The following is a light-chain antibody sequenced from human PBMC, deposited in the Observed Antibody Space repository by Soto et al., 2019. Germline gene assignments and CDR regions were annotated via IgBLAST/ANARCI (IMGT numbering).Light chain of an antibody. CDR2: DAS. CDR3: QQYDNLPTWT. J-gene: IGKJ1*01. Sequence: DIQMTQSPSTLSASVGDRVTITCRASQSISSRLAWYQQKPGKAPKLLIYDASNLETGVPSRFSGSGSGTDFTFTISSLQPEDIATYYCQQYDNLPTWTFGQGTKVDIK. CDR1: QSISSR. V-gene: IGKV1-33*01.